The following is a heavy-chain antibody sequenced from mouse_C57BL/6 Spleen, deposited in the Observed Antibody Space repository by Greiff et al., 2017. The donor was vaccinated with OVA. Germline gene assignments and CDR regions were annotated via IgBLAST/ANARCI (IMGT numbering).Heavy chain of an antibody. CDR1: GYTFTSYG. CDR3: ASIPFTTVVEGGYFDV. V-gene: IGHV1-81*01. Sequence: QVQLQQSGAELARPGASVKLSCKASGYTFTSYGISWVKQRTGQGLEWIGEIYHRSGNTYYNEKFKGKATLTADKSSSTAYMELRSLTSEDSAVYFCASIPFTTVVEGGYFDVWGTGTTVTVSS. J-gene: IGHJ1*03. D-gene: IGHD1-1*01. CDR2: IYHRSGNT.